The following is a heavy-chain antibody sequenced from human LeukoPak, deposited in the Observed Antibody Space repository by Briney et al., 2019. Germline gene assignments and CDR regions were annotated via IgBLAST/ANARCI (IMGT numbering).Heavy chain of an antibody. V-gene: IGHV3-21*01. Sequence: PGGSLRLSCAASGFTFSSYSMNWVRQAPGKGLEWVSSISSSSSYIYYVDSVKGRFTISRDNAKNSLYLQMNSLRAEDTAVYYCAREGSSGCFDYWGQGTLVTVSS. D-gene: IGHD3-22*01. CDR2: ISSSSSYI. CDR1: GFTFSSYS. CDR3: AREGSSGCFDY. J-gene: IGHJ4*02.